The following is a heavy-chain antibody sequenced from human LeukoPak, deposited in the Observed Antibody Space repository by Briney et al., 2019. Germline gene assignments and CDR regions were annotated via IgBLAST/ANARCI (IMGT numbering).Heavy chain of an antibody. V-gene: IGHV1-2*02. CDR1: GYTFTGYY. CDR2: INPNSGGT. J-gene: IGHJ6*02. D-gene: IGHD6-13*01. Sequence: ASVKVSCKASGYTFTGYYMHWVRQAPGQGLEWTGWINPNSGGTNYAQKFQGRVTMTRDTSISTAYMELSRLRSDDTAVYYCASDIAAAGPNPYYYYGMDVWGQGTTVTVSS. CDR3: ASDIAAAGPNPYYYYGMDV.